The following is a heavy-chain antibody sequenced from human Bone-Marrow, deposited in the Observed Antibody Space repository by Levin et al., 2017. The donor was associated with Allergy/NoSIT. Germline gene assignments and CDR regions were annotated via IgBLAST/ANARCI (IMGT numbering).Heavy chain of an antibody. J-gene: IGHJ4*02. V-gene: IGHV3-23*01. CDR3: ARSKMRCSGGSCYSGFDS. CDR1: GFTFYNYA. Sequence: LSLTCAASGFTFYNYAIHWVRQAPGRGPEWVSGISGSGTATDYTDSVKGRFTISRDNSKNTVYMEMSSLKVDDTALYYCARSKMRCSGGSCYSGFDSWGQGTQVTVSS. D-gene: IGHD2-15*01. CDR2: ISGSGTAT.